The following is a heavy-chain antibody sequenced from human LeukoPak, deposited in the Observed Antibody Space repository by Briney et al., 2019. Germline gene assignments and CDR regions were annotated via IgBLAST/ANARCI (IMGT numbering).Heavy chain of an antibody. CDR2: ISGSGGST. V-gene: IGHV3-23*01. D-gene: IGHD2-2*01. CDR3: AKALWGTSCCYCVDY. CDR1: GFTFSSYA. Sequence: GGSLRLSCAASGFTFSSYAMSWVRQAPGKGLEWVSAISGSGGSTYYADSVKGWFTISRDNSKNTLYPQMNSLRAEDTAVYYCAKALWGTSCCYCVDYWGQGTLVTVSS. J-gene: IGHJ4*02.